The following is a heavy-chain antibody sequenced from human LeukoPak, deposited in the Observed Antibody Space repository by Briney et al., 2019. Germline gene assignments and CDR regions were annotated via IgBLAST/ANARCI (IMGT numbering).Heavy chain of an antibody. V-gene: IGHV1-2*02. Sequence: ASVKVSCKASGYTFTYSYIHWVRQAPGQGLEWMGWINPNSGGTNYAQKFQGRVTMTRDTSISTAYMELTRLRSDDTAVYFCARAVAGYQVPLDYWGQGTLVTVSS. CDR1: GYTFTYSY. J-gene: IGHJ4*02. CDR3: ARAVAGYQVPLDY. D-gene: IGHD2-2*01. CDR2: INPNSGGT.